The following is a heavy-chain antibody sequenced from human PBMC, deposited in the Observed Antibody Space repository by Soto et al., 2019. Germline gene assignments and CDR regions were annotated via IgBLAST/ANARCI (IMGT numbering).Heavy chain of an antibody. CDR3: AYSSTPFDY. CDR2: ISGNDGST. V-gene: IGHV3-23*01. D-gene: IGHD6-13*01. CDR1: GFTFSNYA. J-gene: IGHJ4*02. Sequence: PGGSLRLSCAASGFTFSNYAMSWVRQGPGKGLEWVSAISGNDGSTYYADSVKGRFTISRDNSKNTLHLQMNSLRAEDTAVYYCAYSSTPFDYWGQGNLVTVSS.